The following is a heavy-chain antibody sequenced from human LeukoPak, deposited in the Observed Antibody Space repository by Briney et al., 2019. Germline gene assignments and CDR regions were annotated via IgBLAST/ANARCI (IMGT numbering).Heavy chain of an antibody. CDR3: ARSSAMTYNGPRDY. Sequence: GESLKISCKGSGYSFTSYWIGWVRQMPGKGLEWIGIIYPGDSDTRYSPSFQGQVTISADKSISTAFLQWSSLQASDTAMYYCARSSAMTYNGPRDYWGQGTLVNVSS. V-gene: IGHV5-51*01. CDR2: IYPGDSDT. CDR1: GYSFTSYW. J-gene: IGHJ4*02. D-gene: IGHD3-10*01.